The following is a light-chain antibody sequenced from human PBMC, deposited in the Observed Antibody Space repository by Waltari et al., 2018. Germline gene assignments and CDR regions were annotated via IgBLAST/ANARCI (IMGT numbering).Light chain of an antibody. CDR3: QQYNRYPYT. CDR1: QSISSW. J-gene: IGKJ2*01. Sequence: DIQLTQSPSTFSASSGDRVTTTCRASQSISSWLAWYQQKPGKAPKLLIYKASSLESGVPSRFSGSGSGTEFTLTISSLQPDDFATYYCQQYNRYPYTFGQGTKLEI. V-gene: IGKV1-5*03. CDR2: KAS.